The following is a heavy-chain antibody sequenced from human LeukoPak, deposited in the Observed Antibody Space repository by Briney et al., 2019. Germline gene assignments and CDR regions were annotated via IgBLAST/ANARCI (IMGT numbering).Heavy chain of an antibody. CDR2: IRYDGSNK. CDR3: AKESYSSSWYQVLDY. V-gene: IGHV3-30*02. D-gene: IGHD6-13*01. CDR1: GFTFSSYG. J-gene: IGHJ4*02. Sequence: GGSLRLSCAASGFTFSSYGMHWVRQAPGKGLEWVAFIRYDGSNKYYADSVKGRFTISRDNSKNTLYLQMNSLRAEDTAVYYCAKESYSSSWYQVLDYWGQGTLVTVSS.